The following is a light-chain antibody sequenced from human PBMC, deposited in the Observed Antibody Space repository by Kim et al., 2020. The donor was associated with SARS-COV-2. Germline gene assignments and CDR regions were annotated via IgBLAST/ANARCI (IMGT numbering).Light chain of an antibody. Sequence: RSYYASWYQQKPGQAPVLVIYGKNNRPSGIPDRFSGSSSGNTASLTITGAQAEDEADYYCNSRDSSGSVFGTGTKVTVL. CDR1: RSYY. CDR3: NSRDSSGSV. CDR2: GKN. J-gene: IGLJ1*01. V-gene: IGLV3-19*01.